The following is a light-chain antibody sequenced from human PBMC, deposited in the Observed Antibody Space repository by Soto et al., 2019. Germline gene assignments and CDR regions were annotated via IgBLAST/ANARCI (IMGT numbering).Light chain of an antibody. J-gene: IGLJ1*01. CDR3: SSYISSVANV. Sequence: QSALTQPASVSGSPGQSITISCTGTSSDVGGYNYVSWYQQHPGKAPKLMIYDVSNRPSGVSNRFSGSKSGNTASLTISGLQAEDEADYYCSSYISSVANVFGTGTRSPS. V-gene: IGLV2-14*01. CDR1: SSDVGGYNY. CDR2: DVS.